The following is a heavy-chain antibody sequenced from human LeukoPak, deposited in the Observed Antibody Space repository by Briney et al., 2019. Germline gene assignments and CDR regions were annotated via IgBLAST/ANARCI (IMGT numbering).Heavy chain of an antibody. J-gene: IGHJ4*02. Sequence: SVKVSCKASGGTFSSYAISWVRQAPGQGLEWMGGIIPIFGTANYAQKFQGRVTITADESTSTAYMELSSLRSEDTAVYYCARDVDIAAAGNFDYWGRGTLVTVSS. V-gene: IGHV1-69*01. CDR2: IIPIFGTA. CDR1: GGTFSSYA. CDR3: ARDVDIAAAGNFDY. D-gene: IGHD6-13*01.